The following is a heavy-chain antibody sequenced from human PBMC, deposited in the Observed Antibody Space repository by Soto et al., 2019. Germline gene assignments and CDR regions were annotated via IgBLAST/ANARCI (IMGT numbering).Heavy chain of an antibody. Sequence: GGSLRLSCAASGFTFSSYAMHWVRQAPGKGLEWVAVISYDGSNKYYADSVKGRFTISRDNSKNTLYLQMNSLRAEDTAVYYCARDHSSGWSLHLYYYYGMDVWGQGTTVTVSS. CDR2: ISYDGSNK. CDR3: ARDHSSGWSLHLYYYYGMDV. D-gene: IGHD6-19*01. V-gene: IGHV3-30-3*01. CDR1: GFTFSSYA. J-gene: IGHJ6*02.